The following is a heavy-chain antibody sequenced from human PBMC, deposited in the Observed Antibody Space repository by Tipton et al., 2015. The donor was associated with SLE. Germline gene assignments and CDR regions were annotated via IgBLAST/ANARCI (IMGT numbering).Heavy chain of an antibody. CDR3: ARSIKSYVYDWFDP. CDR2: IYYSGST. Sequence: PSGKGLEWIGYIYYSGSTNYNPSLKSRVTISVDTSKNHFSLKLSSVTAADTAVYYCARSIKSYVYDWFDPWGQGTLVTVSS. D-gene: IGHD5-18*01. J-gene: IGHJ5*02. V-gene: IGHV4-61*03.